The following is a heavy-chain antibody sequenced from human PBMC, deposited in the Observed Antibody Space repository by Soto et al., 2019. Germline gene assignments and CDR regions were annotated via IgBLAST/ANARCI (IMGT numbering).Heavy chain of an antibody. CDR1: GFTFSSYS. J-gene: IGHJ4*02. CDR3: VGGVTAAGIFDY. D-gene: IGHD6-13*01. Sequence: EVQLVESGGGLVQPGGSLRLTCVVSGFTFSSYSMKWVRQAPGKGLEWVSYIGSGSNSIYYADSVRGRFTISRDNAKNSLYLQMNSLRDEDTAVYYCVGGVTAAGIFDYWGQGTQVTVSS. CDR2: IGSGSNSI. V-gene: IGHV3-48*02.